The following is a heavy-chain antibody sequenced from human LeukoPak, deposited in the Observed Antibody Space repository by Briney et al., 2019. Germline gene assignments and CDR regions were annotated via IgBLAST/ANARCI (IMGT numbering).Heavy chain of an antibody. CDR2: IYYSGST. V-gene: IGHV4-61*08. CDR1: GGSISSGGYY. J-gene: IGHJ3*02. D-gene: IGHD3-3*01. Sequence: PSETLSLTCTVSGGSISSGGYYWSWIRQPPGKGLEWIGYIYYSGSTNYNPSLKSRVTISVDTSKNQFSLKLSSVTAADTAVYYCARQSSYDFWSGPDAFDIWGQGTMVTVSS. CDR3: ARQSSYDFWSGPDAFDI.